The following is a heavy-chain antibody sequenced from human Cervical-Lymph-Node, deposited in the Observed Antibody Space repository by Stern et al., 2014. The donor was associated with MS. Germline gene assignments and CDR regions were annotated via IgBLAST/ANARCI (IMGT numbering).Heavy chain of an antibody. CDR3: ARNNYGDYSDY. J-gene: IGHJ4*02. V-gene: IGHV3-30-3*01. CDR1: GFTFTSFD. Sequence: VQLVESGGGVVQPGRSLRLSCAASGFTFTSFDIPWVRQAPGKGLEWVAVISNDGGTRDSADAVKGRFTISRDNSNNTLHLQMNSLRGEDTAVYYCARNNYGDYSDYWGQGTLVTVSS. CDR2: ISNDGGTR. D-gene: IGHD5-24*01.